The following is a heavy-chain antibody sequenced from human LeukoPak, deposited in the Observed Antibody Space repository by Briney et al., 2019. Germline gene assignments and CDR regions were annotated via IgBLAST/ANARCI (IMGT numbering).Heavy chain of an antibody. CDR3: AKAREGSSWSKGVFYGMDV. CDR1: GFTFSSYG. V-gene: IGHV3-30*02. D-gene: IGHD6-13*01. CDR2: IRYDGSNK. J-gene: IGHJ6*02. Sequence: PGGSLRLSCAASGFTFSSYGTHWVRQAPGKGLEWVAFIRYDGSNKYYADSVKGRFTISRDNSKNTLYLQMNSLRAEDTAVYYCAKAREGSSWSKGVFYGMDVWGQGTTVTVSS.